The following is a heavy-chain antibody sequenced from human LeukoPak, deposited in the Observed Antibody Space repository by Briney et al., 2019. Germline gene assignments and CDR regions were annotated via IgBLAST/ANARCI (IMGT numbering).Heavy chain of an antibody. CDR3: AREEFLHEIDSRRYFVY. CDR2: VYSSGVG. D-gene: IGHD3-22*01. CDR1: GGSITGYY. J-gene: IGHJ4*02. Sequence: SETLSLTCTVSGGSITGYYWNWIRQPAGQGLEWLGRVYSSGVGNYNPSLTSRVTMSLDTSKNQFSLKLTSLTAADTAVYYCAREEFLHEIDSRRYFVYWGQGTLVTVSS. V-gene: IGHV4-4*07.